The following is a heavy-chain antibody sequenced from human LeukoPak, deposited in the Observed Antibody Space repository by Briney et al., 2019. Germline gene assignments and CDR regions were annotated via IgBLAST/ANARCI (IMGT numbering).Heavy chain of an antibody. Sequence: GGSLRLSCAVSGFTFSSYGMHWVRQAPGKGLEWVAIIWYDGSNKYYADSVKGRFTISRDSSKNTLDLQMNSLRAEDTAVYYCVRVGYTNYGIDYWGQGTLVTVSS. CDR3: VRVGYTNYGIDY. CDR1: GFTFSSYG. D-gene: IGHD4-11*01. V-gene: IGHV3-33*01. CDR2: IWYDGSNK. J-gene: IGHJ4*02.